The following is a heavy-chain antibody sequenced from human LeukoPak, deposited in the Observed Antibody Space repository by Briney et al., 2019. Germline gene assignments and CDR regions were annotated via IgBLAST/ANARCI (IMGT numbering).Heavy chain of an antibody. J-gene: IGHJ5*02. Sequence: PSQTLSLTCTVSGGSISSGSYYWSWIRQPAGKGLEWIGRIYTSGSTNYNPSLKSRVTMSVDTSKNQFSLKLSSVTAADTAVYYCARVFNYDILTGVDWFDPWGQGTLVTVSS. V-gene: IGHV4-61*02. CDR2: IYTSGST. CDR3: ARVFNYDILTGVDWFDP. D-gene: IGHD3-9*01. CDR1: GGSISSGSYY.